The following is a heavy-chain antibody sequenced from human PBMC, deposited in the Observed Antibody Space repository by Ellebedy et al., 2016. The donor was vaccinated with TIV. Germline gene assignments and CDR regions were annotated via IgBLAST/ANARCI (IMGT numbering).Heavy chain of an antibody. CDR2: IYYSGST. CDR1: GGSISSYY. Sequence: MPSETLSLTCTVSGGSISSYYWSWIRQPPGKGLEWIGYIYYSGSTNYNPSLKSRVTISVDTSKNQFSLKLSLMTAADTAVYYRAGRLRSFDPWGQGTLVTVSS. V-gene: IGHV4-59*08. CDR3: AGRLRSFDP. J-gene: IGHJ5*02.